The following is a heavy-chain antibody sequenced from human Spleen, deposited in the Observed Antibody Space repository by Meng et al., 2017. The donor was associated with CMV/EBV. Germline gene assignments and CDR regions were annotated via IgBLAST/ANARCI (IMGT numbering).Heavy chain of an antibody. CDR2: ISSSSSYI. D-gene: IGHD6-13*01. Sequence: GGSLRLSCAASGFTFSSYSMNWVRQAPGKGLEWVSSISSSSSYIYYADSVKGRFTISRDNAKNSLYLQMNSLRPEDTALYYCAKDMTPNPPTAGFDYWGQGTLVTVSS. CDR3: AKDMTPNPPTAGFDY. J-gene: IGHJ4*02. V-gene: IGHV3-21*04. CDR1: GFTFSSYS.